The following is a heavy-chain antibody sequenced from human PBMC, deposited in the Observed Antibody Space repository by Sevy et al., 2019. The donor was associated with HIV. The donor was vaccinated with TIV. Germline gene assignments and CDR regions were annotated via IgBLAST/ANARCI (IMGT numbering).Heavy chain of an antibody. D-gene: IGHD1-1*01. CDR3: TRGEVQLWPSGFDY. J-gene: IGHJ4*02. CDR1: GDSISSHY. Sequence: SETLSLTCTVSGDSISSHYWSWIRQPAGKGLEWIGRIYTSGRTNYNPSLKSRVTMSVDTSKNQFSLKLRSVTAADTAVYFCTRGEVQLWPSGFDYWGQGTLVTVSS. CDR2: IYTSGRT. V-gene: IGHV4-4*07.